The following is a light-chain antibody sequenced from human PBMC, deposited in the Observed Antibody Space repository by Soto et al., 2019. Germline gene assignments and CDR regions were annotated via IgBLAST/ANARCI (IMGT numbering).Light chain of an antibody. Sequence: EIVMTQAPATLSVSPGDRATLSCRASQGIGDTLAWYQHKPGQTPRLLIYDTSTRATGVPTRFSGSRSGAEFTLTINSLQSEDFAVYYCQPYNNWPLTFGGGTKVDIK. V-gene: IGKV3-15*01. J-gene: IGKJ4*01. CDR3: QPYNNWPLT. CDR2: DTS. CDR1: QGIGDT.